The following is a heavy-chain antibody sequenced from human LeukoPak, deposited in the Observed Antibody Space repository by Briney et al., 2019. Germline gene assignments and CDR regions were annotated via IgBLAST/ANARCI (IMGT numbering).Heavy chain of an antibody. J-gene: IGHJ6*02. V-gene: IGHV1-69*04. D-gene: IGHD5-18*01. CDR2: IIPILGIA. CDR1: AGTFSSYA. CDR3: AGSGGYSYGYYGMDV. Sequence: SVKVSCKASAGTFSSYAISWVRQPPGQGHEWMGRIIPILGIANYAQKFQGRVTITADKSTSTAYMELSSLRSEDTAVYCCAGSGGYSYGYYGMDVWGQGTTVTVSS.